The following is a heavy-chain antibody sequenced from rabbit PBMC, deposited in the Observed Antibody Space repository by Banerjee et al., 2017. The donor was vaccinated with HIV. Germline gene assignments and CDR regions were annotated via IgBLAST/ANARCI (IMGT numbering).Heavy chain of an antibody. CDR3: ARWSNGGGSGDTRSFNL. J-gene: IGHJ4*01. CDR1: GIDFNSYYY. Sequence: QQQLEESGGGLVKPGGTLTLTCKASGIDFNSYYYMCWVRQAPGKGLEWIACIYTGSGGSAYYASWAKGRFTISKTSSTTVTLQMTSLTAADTATYFCARWSNGGGSGDTRSFNLWGPGTLVTVS. V-gene: IGHV1S45*01. CDR2: IYTGSGGSA. D-gene: IGHD8-1*01.